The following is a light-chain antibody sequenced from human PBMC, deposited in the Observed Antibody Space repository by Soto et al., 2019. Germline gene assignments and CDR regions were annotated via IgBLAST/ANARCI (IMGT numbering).Light chain of an antibody. V-gene: IGLV2-11*01. CDR2: DVS. CDR1: SSDVGTYNY. J-gene: IGLJ2*01. CDR3: CSYAGSYTSV. Sequence: QSVLTQPRSVSGSPGQSVTISCTGTSSDVGTYNYVSWYQQHPGKAPKLMIYDVSQRPSGVPDRFSGSKSGNTASLTISGIQAEDESDYYFCSYAGSYTSVFGGWTKVTVL.